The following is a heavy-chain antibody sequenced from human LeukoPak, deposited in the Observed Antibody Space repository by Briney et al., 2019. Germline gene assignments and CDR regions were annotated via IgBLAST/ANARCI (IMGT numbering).Heavy chain of an antibody. V-gene: IGHV5-51*01. CDR2: IYPGDSDT. J-gene: IGHJ4*02. D-gene: IGHD6-19*01. Sequence: GESLKISCKGSGYGFTSYWIGWVRQMPGKGLEWMGIIYPGDSDTRYSPSFQGQVTISADKSISTAYLQWSSLKASDTAMYYCAKSTAVAGNLFDYWGQGTLVTVSS. CDR3: AKSTAVAGNLFDY. CDR1: GYGFTSYW.